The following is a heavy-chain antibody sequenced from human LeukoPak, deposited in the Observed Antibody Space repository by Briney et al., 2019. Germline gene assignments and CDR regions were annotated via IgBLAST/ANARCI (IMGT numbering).Heavy chain of an antibody. V-gene: IGHV3-21*01. CDR2: ISPSGAST. Sequence: GSLRLSCTGSGFTFSSYTMNWVRQAPGKGLEWVSSISPSGASTFHAESVKGRFTISRDNAKRSLYFQMNALGGDDTAVYYCVRDYLGESGAGGPRGQGTLVTVSS. J-gene: IGHJ5*02. D-gene: IGHD3-10*01. CDR3: VRDYLGESGAGGP. CDR1: GFTFSSYT.